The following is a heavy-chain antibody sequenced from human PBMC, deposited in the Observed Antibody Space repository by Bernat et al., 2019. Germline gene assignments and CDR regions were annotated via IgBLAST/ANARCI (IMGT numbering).Heavy chain of an antibody. V-gene: IGHV3-11*05. CDR1: GFTFSDYY. D-gene: IGHD6-13*01. J-gene: IGHJ6*02. Sequence: QVQLVESGGGLVKPGGSLRLSCAASGFTFSDYYMSWIRQAPGKGLEWVSYISSSSSYTNYADSVKGRFTIARDNAKNSLYLQMNSLRAQDKALYYWARGVFEFGYSSSYQGSHGYDVLGQGATVPVFS. CDR3: ARGVFEFGYSSSYQGSHGYDV. CDR2: ISSSSSYT.